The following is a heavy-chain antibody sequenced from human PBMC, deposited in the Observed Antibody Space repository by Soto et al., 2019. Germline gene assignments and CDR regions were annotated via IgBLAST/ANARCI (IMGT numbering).Heavy chain of an antibody. Sequence: SETLSLTCAVYGGSFTGYYWTWFRQTPGKGLEWIGEINYRGSTYYNPSLESRITMAVDTSKNQFSLKLSSVTAADTAVYFCVRGQPHRITIFEVVIRSYDYGMDVWGQGTTVTVSS. J-gene: IGHJ6*02. CDR3: VRGQPHRITIFEVVIRSYDYGMDV. V-gene: IGHV4-34*01. CDR2: INYRGST. D-gene: IGHD3-3*01. CDR1: GGSFTGYY.